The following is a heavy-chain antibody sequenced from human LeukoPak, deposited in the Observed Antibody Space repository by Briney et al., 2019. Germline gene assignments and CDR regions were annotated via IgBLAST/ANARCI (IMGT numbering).Heavy chain of an antibody. CDR3: AGRGEPVTIFGVVSPGRFDP. CDR2: ISAYNGNT. D-gene: IGHD3-3*01. CDR1: GYTFTSYG. V-gene: IGHV1-18*01. J-gene: IGHJ5*02. Sequence: ASVTVSCKASGYTFTSYGISWVRQAPGQGLEWMGWISAYNGNTNYAQKLQGRVTMTTDTSTSTAYMELRSLRSDDTAVYYCAGRGEPVTIFGVVSPGRFDPWGQGTLVTVSS.